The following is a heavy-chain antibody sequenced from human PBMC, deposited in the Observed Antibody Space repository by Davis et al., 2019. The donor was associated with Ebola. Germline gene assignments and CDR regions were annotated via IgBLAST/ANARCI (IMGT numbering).Heavy chain of an antibody. V-gene: IGHV1-18*01. CDR3: ARDSPWYCSSTSCSYNWFDP. D-gene: IGHD2-2*01. CDR1: GYTFTSYG. Sequence: ASVKVSCKASGYTFTSYGISWVRQAPGQGLEWMGWISAYNGNTNYAQKLQGRVTMTTDTSTSTAYMELRSLRSDDTAVYYCARDSPWYCSSTSCSYNWFDPWGQGTLVTVSS. J-gene: IGHJ5*02. CDR2: ISAYNGNT.